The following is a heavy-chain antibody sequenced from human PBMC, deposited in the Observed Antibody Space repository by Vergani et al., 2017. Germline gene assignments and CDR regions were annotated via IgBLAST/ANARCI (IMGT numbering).Heavy chain of an antibody. CDR1: GFDFSSYI. CDR2: VSTGTKSQ. D-gene: IGHD2-2*01. J-gene: IGHJ3*01. V-gene: IGHV3-48*01. CDR3: AREYSSTSGRAFDF. Sequence: QLVESGGGWVQPGGSLRLSCVVSGFDFSSYIMNWVRQAPGKGLEWVSFVSTGTKSQSYAESVKVRFTISRASAKNSLYLQMDSLRAEDKAVYYCAREYSSTSGRAFDFWGQGTKVTVSS.